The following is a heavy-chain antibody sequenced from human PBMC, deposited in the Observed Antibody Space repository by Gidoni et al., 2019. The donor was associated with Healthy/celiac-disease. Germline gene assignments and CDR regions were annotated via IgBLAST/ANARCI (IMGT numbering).Heavy chain of an antibody. CDR2: ISGSGGST. CDR1: GFTFSSYA. D-gene: IGHD6-6*01. V-gene: IGHV3-23*01. Sequence: EVQLLESACGLVQPGGSLRLSCAASGFTFSSYAMSWVRQAPGKGREWVSAISGSGGSTYYADSVKVRFTISRDNSKNTLYLKRNSLRAEDTAVYYCAKDLIAARRGWFDPWGQGTLVTVSS. J-gene: IGHJ5*02. CDR3: AKDLIAARRGWFDP.